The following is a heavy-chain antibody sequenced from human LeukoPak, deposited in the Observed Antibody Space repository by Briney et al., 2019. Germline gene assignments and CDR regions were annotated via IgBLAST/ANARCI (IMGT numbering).Heavy chain of an antibody. Sequence: PSETLSLTCGVHGGSFGFYSWSWLRQSPGKGLEWIGEIIHTGTTTYNPSLASRVTVSIGTSNNQFSLTLTSVTAADTAVYYCARRGNYIDHWGQGALVTVSS. CDR3: ARRGNYIDH. CDR2: IIHTGTT. V-gene: IGHV4-34*12. CDR1: GGSFGFYS. J-gene: IGHJ4*02.